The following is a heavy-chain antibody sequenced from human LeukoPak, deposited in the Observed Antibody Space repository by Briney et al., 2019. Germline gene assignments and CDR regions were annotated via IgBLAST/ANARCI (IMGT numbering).Heavy chain of an antibody. Sequence: LSGGSLRLSCAASGFTFSSYGMHWVRQAPGKGLEWVAVISYDGSNKYYADSVKGRFTISRDNSKNTLYLQMNSLRAEDTAVYYCARDRLPYSSGRAPIDYWGQGTLVTVSS. D-gene: IGHD6-19*01. CDR2: ISYDGSNK. CDR3: ARDRLPYSSGRAPIDY. J-gene: IGHJ4*02. V-gene: IGHV3-30*03. CDR1: GFTFSSYG.